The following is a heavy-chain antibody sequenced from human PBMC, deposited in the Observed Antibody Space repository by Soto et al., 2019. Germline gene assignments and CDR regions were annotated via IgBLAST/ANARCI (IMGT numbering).Heavy chain of an antibody. CDR2: ISSSGYTI. V-gene: IGHV3-11*01. CDR1: GFTFSDYY. Sequence: QVQLVESGGGLVKPGGSLRLSCEASGFTFSDYYMSWIRQAPGKGLEWVSYISSSGYTIYYADSVKGRFTMSRDNAKNSLNLQMDRLRAEDTAVYYCARDGKRCTYIRYDYYNFYMDVWGKGTTVTVSS. CDR3: ARDGKRCTYIRYDYYNFYMDV. D-gene: IGHD3-16*01. J-gene: IGHJ6*03.